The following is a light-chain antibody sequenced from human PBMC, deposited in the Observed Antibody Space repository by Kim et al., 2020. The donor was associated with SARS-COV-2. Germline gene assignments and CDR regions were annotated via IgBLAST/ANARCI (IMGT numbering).Light chain of an antibody. CDR1: QSVSSSY. CDR3: QQYGSSPRYT. Sequence: SPGESATLSGRASQSVSSSYLAWYQQKPGQAPRLLIYGASSRATGIPDRFSGSGSGTDFTLTISRLEPEDFAVYYCQQYGSSPRYTFGQGTKLE. J-gene: IGKJ2*01. V-gene: IGKV3-20*01. CDR2: GAS.